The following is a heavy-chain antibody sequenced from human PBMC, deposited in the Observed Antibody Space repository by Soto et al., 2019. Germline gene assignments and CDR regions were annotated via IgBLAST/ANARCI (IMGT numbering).Heavy chain of an antibody. CDR3: ASTPRNYYGSGSYFDY. CDR1: GYTFTSYG. V-gene: IGHV1-18*01. CDR2: ISAYNGNT. D-gene: IGHD3-10*01. J-gene: IGHJ4*02. Sequence: QVQLVQSGAEVKKPGASVKVSYKASGYTFTSYGISWVRQAPGQGLEWMGWISAYNGNTNYAQKLQGRVTMTTDTSTSTAYMELRSLISDDTAVYYCASTPRNYYGSGSYFDYWGQGTLVTVSS.